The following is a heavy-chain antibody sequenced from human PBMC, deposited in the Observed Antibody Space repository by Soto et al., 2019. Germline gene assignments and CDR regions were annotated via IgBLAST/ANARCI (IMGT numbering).Heavy chain of an antibody. D-gene: IGHD6-19*01. CDR1: GFTFSSYG. V-gene: IGHV3-33*01. CDR2: IWYDGSNK. J-gene: IGHJ6*02. CDR3: ARESGRSLPYYYYYGMDV. Sequence: QVQLVESGGGVVQPGRSLRLSCAASGFTFSSYGMHWVRQAPGKGLEWVAVIWYDGSNKYYADSVKGRFTISRENSKNTLYLQMNSLRAEDTAVYYCARESGRSLPYYYYYGMDVWGQGTTVTVSS.